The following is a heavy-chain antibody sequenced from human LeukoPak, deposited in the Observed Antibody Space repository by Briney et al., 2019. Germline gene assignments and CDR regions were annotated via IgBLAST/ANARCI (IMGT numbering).Heavy chain of an antibody. CDR2: IYTTGST. CDR1: GGSISSGNYY. V-gene: IGHV4-61*02. Sequence: SETLSLTCTVSGGSISSGNYYWSWIRLPAGKGLEWIGRIYTTGSTNYNPSLKSRVTMSVDTSKNQLSLRLSSVTAADTAIYYCARDLTVTAHHYYYYGMDVWGQGTTATVSS. CDR3: ARDLTVTAHHYYYYGMDV. J-gene: IGHJ6*02. D-gene: IGHD4-17*01.